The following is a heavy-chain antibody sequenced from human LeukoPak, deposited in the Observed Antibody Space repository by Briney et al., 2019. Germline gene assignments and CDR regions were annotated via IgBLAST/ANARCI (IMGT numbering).Heavy chain of an antibody. V-gene: IGHV4-4*02. CDR3: ARGMWFDTLFSAFDV. CDR2: IFHTGST. Sequence: SATLSLTCSVSGDSISSRDWWTWIRQTPEKGLEWIGEIFHTGSTNYNPSVEGRVTISIDKSRNHFSLMLTSVTAADTALYYCARGMWFDTLFSAFDVWGQGTMVSVSS. J-gene: IGHJ3*01. CDR1: GDSISSRDW. D-gene: IGHD3-10*01.